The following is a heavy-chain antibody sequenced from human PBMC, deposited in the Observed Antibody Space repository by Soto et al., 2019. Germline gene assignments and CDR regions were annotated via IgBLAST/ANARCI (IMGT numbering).Heavy chain of an antibody. J-gene: IGHJ4*02. CDR1: GFTFSSYW. CDR2: IKQDGSEK. CDR3: ARGGHVVVVTGAFDY. Sequence: GVSLRLSCVASGFTFSSYWMSWVRQAPGKGLEWVANIKQDGSEKYYVDSVKGRFTISRDNAKNSLYLQMNSLRAEDTAVYYCARGGHVVVVTGAFDYWGQGTLVTVSS. D-gene: IGHD2-21*02. V-gene: IGHV3-7*01.